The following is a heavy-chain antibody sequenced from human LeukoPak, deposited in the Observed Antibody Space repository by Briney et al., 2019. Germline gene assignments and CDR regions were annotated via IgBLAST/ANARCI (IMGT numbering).Heavy chain of an antibody. CDR1: GYTFTSYY. CDR2: INPSGGST. Sequence: ASVKVSCKASGYTFTSYYMHWVRQAPGQGLEWMGIINPSGGSTSYAQKFQGRVTMTTDTSTSTAYMELRSLRSDDTAVYYCARDYNDYVWGSYLSDYWGQGTLVTVSS. J-gene: IGHJ4*02. V-gene: IGHV1-46*01. CDR3: ARDYNDYVWGSYLSDY. D-gene: IGHD3-16*02.